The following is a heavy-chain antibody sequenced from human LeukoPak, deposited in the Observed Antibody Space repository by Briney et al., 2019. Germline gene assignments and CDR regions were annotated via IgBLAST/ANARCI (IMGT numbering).Heavy chain of an antibody. Sequence: SETLSLTCTVSGGSISSGGYYWSWIRQPPGKGLECIGYIYHSGSTYYNPSLKSRVTISVDRSKNQFSLKLSSVTAADTAVYYCARVPLGYCSSTCCYYYYMDVWGKGTTVTVSS. CDR1: GGSISSGGYY. V-gene: IGHV4-30-2*01. CDR2: IYHSGST. D-gene: IGHD2-2*01. J-gene: IGHJ6*03. CDR3: ARVPLGYCSSTCCYYYYMDV.